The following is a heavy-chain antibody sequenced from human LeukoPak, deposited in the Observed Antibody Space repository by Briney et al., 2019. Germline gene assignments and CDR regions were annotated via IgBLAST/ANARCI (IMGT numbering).Heavy chain of an antibody. D-gene: IGHD3-10*01. CDR3: ARAPGDYYGSGDY. Sequence: GASVKVSCKASGYTFTGYYMHWVRQAPGQGLEWMGWINPNSDGTNYAQKFQGRVTMTRDTSISTAYMELSRLRSDDTAVYYCARAPGDYYGSGDYWGQGTLVTVSS. CDR2: INPNSDGT. CDR1: GYTFTGYY. J-gene: IGHJ4*02. V-gene: IGHV1-2*02.